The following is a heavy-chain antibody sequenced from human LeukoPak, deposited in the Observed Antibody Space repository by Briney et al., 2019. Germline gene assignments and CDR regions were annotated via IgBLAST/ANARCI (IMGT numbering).Heavy chain of an antibody. CDR3: ARGALHCSGGSCYSVWFDP. CDR2: IIPIFGTA. CDR1: GGTFSSYA. D-gene: IGHD2-15*01. Sequence: ASVKVSCKASGGTFSSYAISWVRQAPGQGLEWMGRIIPIFGTANYAQKFQGRVTITTDESTSTAYMELSSLRSEDTAVYYCARGALHCSGGSCYSVWFDPWGQGTLVTVSS. V-gene: IGHV1-69*05. J-gene: IGHJ5*02.